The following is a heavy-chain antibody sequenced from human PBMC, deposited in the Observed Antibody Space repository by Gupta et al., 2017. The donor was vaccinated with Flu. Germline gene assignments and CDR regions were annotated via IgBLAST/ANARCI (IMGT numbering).Heavy chain of an antibody. Sequence: QERVVESGGGVVQHGRSLRLSCAASGFSLRNYGMPWVRQAPGKGLEWLAGISQDGSQNYHTDSVKCRFIISRDNSKNTLYLQMSGLRTEDTAVYYCAKDWRWNNIIYGMNVWGQGTTVTVSS. CDR1: GFSLRNYG. CDR2: ISQDGSQN. J-gene: IGHJ6*02. V-gene: IGHV3-30*18. D-gene: IGHD1-1*01. CDR3: AKDWRWNNIIYGMNV.